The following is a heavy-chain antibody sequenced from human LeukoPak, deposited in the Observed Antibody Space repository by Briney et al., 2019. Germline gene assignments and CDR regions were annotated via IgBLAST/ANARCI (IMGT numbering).Heavy chain of an antibody. V-gene: IGHV1-8*03. CDR2: MNPNSGNT. J-gene: IGHJ4*02. CDR3: ARVQSPPGYSSSWYRGGHFDY. D-gene: IGHD6-13*01. Sequence: ASVEVSCKASGYTFTSYDINWVRQATGQGLEWMGWMNPNSGNTGYAQKFQGRVTITRNTSISTAYMELRRLRSDDTAVYYCARVQSPPGYSSSWYRGGHFDYWGQGTLVTVSS. CDR1: GYTFTSYD.